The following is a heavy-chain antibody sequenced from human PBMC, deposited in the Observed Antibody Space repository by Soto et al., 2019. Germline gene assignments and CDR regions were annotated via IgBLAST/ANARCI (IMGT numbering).Heavy chain of an antibody. CDR1: GGSISSGDYY. CDR2: IYYSGST. V-gene: IGHV4-30-4*01. CDR3: ARSPQELSADYAFFAY. D-gene: IGHD2-2*01. J-gene: IGHJ4*02. Sequence: PSETLSLTCTVSGGSISSGDYYWSWIRQPPGKGLEWIGYIYYSGSTYYNPSLKSRVTISVDTSKNQFSLKLSSVTAADTAVYYCARSPQELSADYAFFAYWGQGTLVTVS.